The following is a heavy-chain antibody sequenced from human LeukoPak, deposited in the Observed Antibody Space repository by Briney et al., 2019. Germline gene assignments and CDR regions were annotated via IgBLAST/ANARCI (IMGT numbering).Heavy chain of an antibody. CDR1: EFTFSNYW. Sequence: QSGGSLRLSCAASEFTFSNYWMSWVRQAPGKGLEWGANIKQEGSETYSVDSVKGRFTISRDNAKNSLYLQMNSLRAEDTAVYYCARGGQYSGYYYFDYWGQGTLVTVSS. CDR2: IKQEGSET. V-gene: IGHV3-7*01. CDR3: ARGGQYSGYYYFDY. J-gene: IGHJ4*02. D-gene: IGHD3-22*01.